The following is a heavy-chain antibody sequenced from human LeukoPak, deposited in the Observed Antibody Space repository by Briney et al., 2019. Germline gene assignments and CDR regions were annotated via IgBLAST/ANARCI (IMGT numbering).Heavy chain of an antibody. D-gene: IGHD6-19*01. CDR3: ARETVAGTFDY. CDR2: ISSSGDIL. J-gene: IGHJ4*02. Sequence: GGSLRLSCAASGFTFTEYYMSWIRQPPWKGLEWVSDISSSGDILSYADSIQGRFTISRDNAKNSLYLQMNSLRPDDTAVYYCARETVAGTFDYWGQGTLVTVSS. V-gene: IGHV3-11*01. CDR1: GFTFTEYY.